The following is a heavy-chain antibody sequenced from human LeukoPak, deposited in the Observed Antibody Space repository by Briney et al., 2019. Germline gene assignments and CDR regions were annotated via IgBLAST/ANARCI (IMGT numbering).Heavy chain of an antibody. CDR2: IYYTGNT. V-gene: IGHV4-59*12. J-gene: IGHJ4*02. CDR1: GGSISNYY. Sequence: SETLSLTCTVSGGSISNYYWSWIRQSPGKGLEWIGYIYYTGNTNYNPSLESRVIISVDTSKNQFSLKLSSVTAADTAVYYCARVGEPDDTYSYGLYYFDYSGQGTLVTVSS. CDR3: ARVGEPDDTYSYGLYYFDY. D-gene: IGHD5-18*01.